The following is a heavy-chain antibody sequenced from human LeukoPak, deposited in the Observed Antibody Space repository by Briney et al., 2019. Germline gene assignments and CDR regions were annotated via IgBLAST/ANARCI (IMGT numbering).Heavy chain of an antibody. V-gene: IGHV4-61*02. CDR1: GGSISSGSYY. D-gene: IGHD4-17*01. J-gene: IGHJ4*02. CDR3: ARDRDYGRYFDY. Sequence: SETLSLTCTVSGGSISSGSYYWSWIRQPAGKGLEWIGRIYTSGSTNYNPSLKSRVTISVDTSKNQFSLKLSSVTPADTAVYYCARDRDYGRYFDYWGQGTLVTVSS. CDR2: IYTSGST.